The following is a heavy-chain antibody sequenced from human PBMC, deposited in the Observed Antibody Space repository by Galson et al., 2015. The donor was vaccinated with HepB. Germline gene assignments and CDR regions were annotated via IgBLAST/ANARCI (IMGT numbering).Heavy chain of an antibody. D-gene: IGHD2-2*01. J-gene: IGHJ6*04. CDR1: GYTFTTYG. Sequence: SVKVSCKASGYTFTTYGIGWVRQAPGQGLEWMGWIRPYNGNTNYEQKFLGRVTMTTDTSTSTAYMELRSLGSDDTAIYYCARHQIQSPRSPMDVWGNGTTVTVSS. V-gene: IGHV1-18*04. CDR3: ARHQIQSPRSPMDV. CDR2: IRPYNGNT.